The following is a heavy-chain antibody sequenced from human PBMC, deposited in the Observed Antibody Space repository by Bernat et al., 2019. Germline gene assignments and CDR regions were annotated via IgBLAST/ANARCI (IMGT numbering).Heavy chain of an antibody. CDR3: ASWYSSSWYDYFDY. CDR1: GFTFSSYW. Sequence: EVQLVESGGGLVQPGGPLRLSGAASGFTFSSYWMSWVREAPGKGLEWVANIKQDGSEKYYVDSVKGRFTISRDNAKNSLYLQMNSLRAEDTAVYYCASWYSSSWYDYFDYWGQGTLVTVSS. V-gene: IGHV3-7*01. CDR2: IKQDGSEK. D-gene: IGHD6-13*01. J-gene: IGHJ4*02.